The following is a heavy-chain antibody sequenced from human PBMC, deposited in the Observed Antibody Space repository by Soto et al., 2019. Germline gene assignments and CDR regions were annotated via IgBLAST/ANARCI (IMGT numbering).Heavy chain of an antibody. Sequence: PXATLSLTCTVSGGSISSGGYYWSWIRQHPGKGLEWIGYIYYSGSTYYNPSLKSRVTISVDTSKNQFSLKLSSVTAADTAVYYRARGVTMTVVASPHFDYWGQGTLVTVSS. J-gene: IGHJ4*02. D-gene: IGHD3-22*01. CDR3: ARGVTMTVVASPHFDY. V-gene: IGHV4-31*03. CDR1: GGSISSGGYY. CDR2: IYYSGST.